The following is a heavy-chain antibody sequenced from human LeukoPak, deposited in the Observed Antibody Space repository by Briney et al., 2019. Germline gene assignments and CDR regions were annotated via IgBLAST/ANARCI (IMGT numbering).Heavy chain of an antibody. CDR2: MNPNSGNT. J-gene: IGHJ4*02. V-gene: IGHV1-8*01. Sequence: ASVKVSCKASGYTLTSYDFNWVRQATGQGLEWMGWMNPNSGNTGYAQKFQGRVTMTRNTSISTAYMELSSLGSEDTAVYYCARGMGSGSYSAAYYFDYWGQGTLVTVSS. CDR1: GYTLTSYD. D-gene: IGHD3-22*01. CDR3: ARGMGSGSYSAAYYFDY.